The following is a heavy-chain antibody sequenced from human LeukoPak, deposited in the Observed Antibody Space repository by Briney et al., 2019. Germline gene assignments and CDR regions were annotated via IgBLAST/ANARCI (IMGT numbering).Heavy chain of an antibody. Sequence: PGGSLRLSCAASGFTFSSYAMSWVRQAPGKGLEWVSAISGSGGSTYYADSVKGRFTISRDNSKNTLYLQMNSLRAEDTAVYYCAKDPPISSGYYYGLDHWGQGTLVTVSS. J-gene: IGHJ4*02. D-gene: IGHD3-22*01. CDR2: ISGSGGST. CDR1: GFTFSSYA. V-gene: IGHV3-23*01. CDR3: AKDPPISSGYYYGLDH.